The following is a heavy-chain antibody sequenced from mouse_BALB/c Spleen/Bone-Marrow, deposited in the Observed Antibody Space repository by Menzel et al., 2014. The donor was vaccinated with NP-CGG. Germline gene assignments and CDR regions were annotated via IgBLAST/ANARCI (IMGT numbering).Heavy chain of an antibody. J-gene: IGHJ2*01. V-gene: IGHV2-9*02. D-gene: IGHD2-3*01. CDR1: GFSLTSYG. CDR2: IWAGGST. CDR3: ARRGDGYYLDY. Sequence: QVQLQQSGPGLGAPSQSLSITCTVSGFSLTSYGLHWVRQPLGKGLEWLGVIWAGGSTNYNSALMSRLSISKDNSKSQVFLKMNSLQTDDTAMYYCARRGDGYYLDYWGQGTTLAVSS.